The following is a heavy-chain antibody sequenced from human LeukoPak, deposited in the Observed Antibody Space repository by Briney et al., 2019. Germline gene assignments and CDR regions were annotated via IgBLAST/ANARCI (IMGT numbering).Heavy chain of an antibody. Sequence: SETLSLTCAVYGGSFSGYYWSWIRQPPGKGLEWIGEINHSGSTNYNPSLKSRVTISVDTSKNQFSLKLSSVTAADTAVYYCARVRRSSSSESRWGWRNAFDIWGQGTMVTVSS. CDR1: GGSFSGYY. CDR2: INHSGST. V-gene: IGHV4-34*01. J-gene: IGHJ3*02. CDR3: ARVRRSSSSESRWGWRNAFDI. D-gene: IGHD6-13*01.